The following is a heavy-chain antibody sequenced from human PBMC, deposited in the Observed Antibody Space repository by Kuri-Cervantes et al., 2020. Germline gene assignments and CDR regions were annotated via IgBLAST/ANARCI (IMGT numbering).Heavy chain of an antibody. D-gene: IGHD5-12*01. CDR3: ARVGYSGYVAF. CDR2: INAGNGVP. V-gene: IGHV1-3*01. J-gene: IGHJ4*02. Sequence: ASVKVSCKASGYTFTSYPMHWVRQAPGQRLEWMGWINAGNGVPKYSQKFQGRVSITRDTSASIAYMELSSLRSEDTAVYYCARVGYSGYVAFWGQGTLVTVSS. CDR1: GYTFTSYP.